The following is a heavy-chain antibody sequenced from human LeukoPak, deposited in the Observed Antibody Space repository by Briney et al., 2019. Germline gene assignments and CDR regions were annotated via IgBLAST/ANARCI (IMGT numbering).Heavy chain of an antibody. CDR3: AREETGYGGNSDSYFDY. CDR1: GFTVSSNY. V-gene: IGHV3-53*01. D-gene: IGHD4-23*01. Sequence: PGRSLRLSCAASGFTVSSNYMSWVRQAPGKGLEWVSVIYSGGSTYYADSVKGRFTISRDNSKNTLYLQMNSLRAEDTAVYYCAREETGYGGNSDSYFDYWGQGTLVTVSS. CDR2: IYSGGST. J-gene: IGHJ4*02.